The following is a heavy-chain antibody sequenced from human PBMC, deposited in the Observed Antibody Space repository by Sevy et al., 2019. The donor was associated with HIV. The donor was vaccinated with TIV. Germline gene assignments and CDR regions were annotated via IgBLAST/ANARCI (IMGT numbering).Heavy chain of an antibody. Sequence: GGSLRLSCAASGFTFSSYAMHWVRQAPGKGLEWVAVISYDGSNKYYADSVKGRFTISRDNSKNTLYLHMNSLRAEDTAVYYCARDKELGDGYNYWFDPWGQGTLVTVSS. CDR2: ISYDGSNK. D-gene: IGHD5-12*01. J-gene: IGHJ5*02. CDR3: ARDKELGDGYNYWFDP. V-gene: IGHV3-30-3*01. CDR1: GFTFSSYA.